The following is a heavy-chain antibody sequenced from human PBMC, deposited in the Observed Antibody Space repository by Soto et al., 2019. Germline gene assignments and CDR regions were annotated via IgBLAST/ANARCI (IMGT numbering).Heavy chain of an antibody. CDR1: GFTFSSYS. CDR2: ISSSSSYI. V-gene: IGHV3-21*01. D-gene: IGHD6-13*01. CDR3: ARGPYSSSWYEGANAFDI. J-gene: IGHJ3*02. Sequence: EVQLVESGVGLVKPGGSLRLSCAASGFTFSSYSMNWVRQAPGKGLEWVSSISSSSSYIYYADSVKGRFTISRDNAKNSLYLQMNSLRAEDTAVYYCARGPYSSSWYEGANAFDIWGQGTMVTVSS.